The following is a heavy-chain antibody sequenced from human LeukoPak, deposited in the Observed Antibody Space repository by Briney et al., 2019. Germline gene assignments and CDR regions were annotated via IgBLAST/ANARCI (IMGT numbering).Heavy chain of an antibody. CDR3: AKDVTIEYSSSWYGDAFDI. Sequence: GGSLRLSCAASGFTFSAYWMSWVRQAPGKGLEWVANIKQDGSEKFYVDSVKGRFTISRDNAKNSLYLQMNSLRGEDTAVYYCAKDVTIEYSSSWYGDAFDIWGQGTMVTVSS. V-gene: IGHV3-7*01. D-gene: IGHD6-13*01. CDR2: IKQDGSEK. CDR1: GFTFSAYW. J-gene: IGHJ3*02.